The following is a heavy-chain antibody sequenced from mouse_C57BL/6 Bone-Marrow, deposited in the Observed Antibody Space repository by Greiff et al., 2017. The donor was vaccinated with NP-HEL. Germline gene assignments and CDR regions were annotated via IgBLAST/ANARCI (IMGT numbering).Heavy chain of an antibody. Sequence: QVQLQQPGAELVKPGASVKLSCKASGYTFTSYWMHWVKQRPGQGLEWIGMIHPNSGSTNYNEKFKSKATLTVDKSSSTAYMQLSSLTSEDSAVYYCARSRSSGYVGYWGQGTTLTVSS. CDR1: GYTFTSYW. V-gene: IGHV1-64*01. J-gene: IGHJ2*01. CDR2: IHPNSGST. D-gene: IGHD3-2*02. CDR3: ARSRSSGYVGY.